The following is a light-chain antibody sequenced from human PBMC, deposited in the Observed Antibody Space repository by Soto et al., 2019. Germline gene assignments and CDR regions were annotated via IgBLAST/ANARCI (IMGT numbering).Light chain of an antibody. CDR2: GNN. J-gene: IGLJ1*01. CDR1: SSNIGAGYD. Sequence: QSVLTQPPSVSGAPGQRVTISCTGSSSNIGAGYDVHWYQQLPGTAPKLLIYGNNNRPSGVPDRFSGSKSGTSASLAITGLQAEDEADYYCRSYDSSLNNYVFGTGTKLTVL. CDR3: RSYDSSLNNYV. V-gene: IGLV1-40*01.